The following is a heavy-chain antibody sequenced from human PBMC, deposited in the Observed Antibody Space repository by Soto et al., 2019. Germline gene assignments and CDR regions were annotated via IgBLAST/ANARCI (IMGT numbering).Heavy chain of an antibody. Sequence: QVQLQQWGAGLLKPSETLSLTCAVYGGSFSGYYWSWIRQPPGKGLEWIGEINHSGSTNYNPSLKSRVTISVDTSKNLFTLKLGSVTAADTAVYYCASQRSVKSFAELRIDYWGQGTLVTVSS. CDR3: ASQRSVKSFAELRIDY. J-gene: IGHJ4*02. V-gene: IGHV4-34*01. D-gene: IGHD1-7*01. CDR1: GGSFSGYY. CDR2: INHSGST.